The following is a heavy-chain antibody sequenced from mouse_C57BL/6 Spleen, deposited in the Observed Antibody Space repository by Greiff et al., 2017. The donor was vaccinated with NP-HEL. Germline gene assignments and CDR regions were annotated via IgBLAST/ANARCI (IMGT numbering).Heavy chain of an antibody. V-gene: IGHV1-4*01. J-gene: IGHJ4*01. CDR2: INPSSGYT. CDR3: ARSPPRAMDY. CDR1: GYTFTSYT. Sequence: VQLQQSGAELARPGASVKMSCKASGYTFTSYTMHWVKQRPGQGLAWIGYINPSSGYTKYNQKFKDKATLTADKSSSTAYMQLSSLTSEDSAVYYCARSPPRAMDYWGQGTSVTVSS.